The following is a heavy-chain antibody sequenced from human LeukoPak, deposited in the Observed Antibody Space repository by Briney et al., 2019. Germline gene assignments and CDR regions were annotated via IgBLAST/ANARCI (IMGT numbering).Heavy chain of an antibody. V-gene: IGHV1-18*01. D-gene: IGHD2-21*01. Sequence: ASVKVSCKASGYTFTSYGISRVRQAPGQGLEWVGWISACNGNTNYAQKLQGRVTMTTDTSTSTAYMELRSLRSDDTAVYYCARDTRIVVVIPGAFDIWGQGTMVTVSS. CDR1: GYTFTSYG. J-gene: IGHJ3*02. CDR2: ISACNGNT. CDR3: ARDTRIVVVIPGAFDI.